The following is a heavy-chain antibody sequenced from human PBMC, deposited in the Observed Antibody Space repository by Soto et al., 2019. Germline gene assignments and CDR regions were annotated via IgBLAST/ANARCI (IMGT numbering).Heavy chain of an antibody. CDR3: AGHRRQQLVPPYYYGMDV. CDR1: GGSISSGGYY. Sequence: QVQLQESGPGLVKPSQTLSLTCTVSGGSISSGGYYWSWIRQHPGKGLEWIGYIYYSGSTYYNPALKSRVPISVDPSKNQFSLKLSSVTAADTAVYYCAGHRRQQLVPPYYYGMDVWGQGTTVTVSS. V-gene: IGHV4-31*03. CDR2: IYYSGST. D-gene: IGHD6-13*01. J-gene: IGHJ6*02.